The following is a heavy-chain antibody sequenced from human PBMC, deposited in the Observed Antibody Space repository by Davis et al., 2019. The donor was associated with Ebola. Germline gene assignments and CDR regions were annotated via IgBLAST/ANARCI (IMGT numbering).Heavy chain of an antibody. CDR3: ARGRYGGNPNWFDP. D-gene: IGHD4-23*01. CDR1: GYTFTSYG. Sequence: ASVKVSCKASGYTFTSYGISWVRQAPGQGLEWMGGINPNSGGTNYAQKFQGRVTMTRDTSISTAYMELSRLRSDDTAVYYCARGRYGGNPNWFDPWGQGTLVTVSS. J-gene: IGHJ5*02. CDR2: INPNSGGT. V-gene: IGHV1-2*02.